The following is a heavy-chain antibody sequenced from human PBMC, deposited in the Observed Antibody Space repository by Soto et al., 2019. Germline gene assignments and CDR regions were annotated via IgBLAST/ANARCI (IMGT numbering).Heavy chain of an antibody. CDR2: IKSKTDGGTT. V-gene: IGHV3-15*01. Sequence: GGSLRLSCAASGFTFSNAWMSWVRQAPGKGLEWVGRIKSKTDGGTTDYAAPVKGRFTISRDDSKNTLYLQMNSLKTEDEAVYYCTTAEYYYDSSGYSSDAFDIWGQGTMVTVSS. CDR1: GFTFSNAW. D-gene: IGHD3-22*01. CDR3: TTAEYYYDSSGYSSDAFDI. J-gene: IGHJ3*02.